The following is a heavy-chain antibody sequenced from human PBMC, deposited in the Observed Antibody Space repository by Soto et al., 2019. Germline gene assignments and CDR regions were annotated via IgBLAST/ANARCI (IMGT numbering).Heavy chain of an antibody. V-gene: IGHV3-23*01. Sequence: GGSLRLSCVASGFTFNNYAMSWVRQAPGKGLEWVSSISDNGDNTLYADFVKGRFTISRDNSKNTEYLQINSVRAEDTAVYYCAKDIYRRRIYAVDDWGQGTTVTVSS. CDR3: AKDIYRRRIYAVDD. CDR2: ISDNGDNT. D-gene: IGHD5-12*01. J-gene: IGHJ6*02. CDR1: GFTFNNYA.